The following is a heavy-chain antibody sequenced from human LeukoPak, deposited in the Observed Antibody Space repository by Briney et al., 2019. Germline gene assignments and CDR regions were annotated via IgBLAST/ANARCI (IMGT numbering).Heavy chain of an antibody. Sequence: SETLSLTCTVSGGSISSYYWSWIRQPPGKGLEWIGYIYYSGSTNHNPSLKSRVTISVDTSKNQFSLKLSSVTAADTAVYYCARVERQWLLWYFDLWGRGTLVTVSS. V-gene: IGHV4-59*01. J-gene: IGHJ2*01. CDR3: ARVERQWLLWYFDL. CDR2: IYYSGST. CDR1: GGSISSYY. D-gene: IGHD6-19*01.